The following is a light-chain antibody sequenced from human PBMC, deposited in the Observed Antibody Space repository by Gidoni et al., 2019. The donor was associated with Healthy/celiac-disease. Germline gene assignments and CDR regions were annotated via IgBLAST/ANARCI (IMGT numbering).Light chain of an antibody. V-gene: IGLV3-25*02. CDR2: KDS. CDR1: ALPKQY. J-gene: IGLJ3*02. CDR3: QSADSSGTHWV. Sequence: SYELTQPPSGSVSPGQTARITCSGDALPKQYAYWYQQKPGQAPVLVIYKDSERPSGIPERFSGSSSGTTVTLTISGVQAEDEADYYCQSADSSGTHWVFGGGTKLTVL.